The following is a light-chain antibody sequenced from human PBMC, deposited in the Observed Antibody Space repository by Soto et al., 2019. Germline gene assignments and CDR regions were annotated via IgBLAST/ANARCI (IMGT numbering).Light chain of an antibody. CDR2: DVS. V-gene: IGLV2-11*01. CDR1: SSDVGAYNY. CDR3: CSYAGSYTLV. J-gene: IGLJ3*02. Sequence: QSALTQPRSVPGSPGQSVTISCTGTSSDVGAYNYVSWYQQHPGKVPKLMIYDVSRRPSGVPDRFSGSKSGNTASLTISGLQADDEADYYCCSYAGSYTLVFGGGTKVTVL.